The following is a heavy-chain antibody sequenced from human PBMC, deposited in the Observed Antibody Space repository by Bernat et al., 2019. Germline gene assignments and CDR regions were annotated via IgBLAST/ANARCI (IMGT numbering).Heavy chain of an antibody. CDR2: IIPIFGTA. D-gene: IGHD2-8*02. CDR3: ALGGGNCTGGVCSPLDY. CDR1: GGTFSSYA. Sequence: QVQLVQSGAEVKKPGSSVKVSCKASGGTFSSYAISWVRQAPGQGLEWMGGIIPIFGTANYAQKFQGRVTMTADKSTSTAYMELSSLRSEDTAVYYCALGGGNCTGGVCSPLDYWGQGTLVTVSS. V-gene: IGHV1-69*06. J-gene: IGHJ4*02.